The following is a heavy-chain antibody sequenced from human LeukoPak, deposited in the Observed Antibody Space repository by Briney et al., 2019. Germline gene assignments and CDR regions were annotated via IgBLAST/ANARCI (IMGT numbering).Heavy chain of an antibody. D-gene: IGHD3-10*01. CDR3: ARVGSGSYSLYYYGMDV. Sequence: GGSLRLSCGASGYTFSSHWMHWVRQTPGKGLVWVSRINSDGSDTRYADSVKGRFTISRDNAKNTLYLQMNSLRAEDTAVYYCARVGSGSYSLYYYGMDVWGQGTTVTVSS. CDR1: GYTFSSHW. J-gene: IGHJ6*02. V-gene: IGHV3-74*01. CDR2: INSDGSDT.